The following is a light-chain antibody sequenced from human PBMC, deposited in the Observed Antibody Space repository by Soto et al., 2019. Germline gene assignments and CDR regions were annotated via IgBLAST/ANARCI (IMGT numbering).Light chain of an antibody. J-gene: IGLJ1*01. CDR3: SLYSSNGSLI. CDR2: DVN. CDR1: SSDFGNYDS. V-gene: IGLV2-18*01. Sequence: QSVLTQPASVSGSPGQSITISCTGTSSDFGNYDSVSWYQQAPGTAPKLIIYDVNNRPSGAPDRFSGSTSGNTASLTISGLQAGDETDYFCSLYSSNGSLIFGPGTKVTVL.